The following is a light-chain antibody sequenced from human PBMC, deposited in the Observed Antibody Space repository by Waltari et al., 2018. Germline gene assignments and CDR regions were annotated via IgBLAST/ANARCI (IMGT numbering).Light chain of an antibody. Sequence: SSELTQDPAVSVALGQTVRITCQGDSLRSYYASWYQQKPGQAPVLVTDGKNNRPSGIPDRVSGSSSGNTASLTITGAQAEDEADYYCNSRDSSGNRVFGTGTKVTVL. V-gene: IGLV3-19*01. CDR1: SLRSYY. J-gene: IGLJ1*01. CDR3: NSRDSSGNRV. CDR2: GKN.